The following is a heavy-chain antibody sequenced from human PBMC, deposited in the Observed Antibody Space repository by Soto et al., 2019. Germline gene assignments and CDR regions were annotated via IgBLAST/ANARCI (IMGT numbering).Heavy chain of an antibody. CDR3: ARGNGWHLY. CDR2: SYYTGST. CDR1: GASVNNYY. D-gene: IGHD6-19*01. J-gene: IGHJ4*02. Sequence: SETLSLTCTVSGASVNNYYWSWVRQPPGKGLEWIGYSYYTGSTNYNPSLKSRVTISVDTSKNQFSLKLNSATTADTAVYYCARGNGWHLYWGQGTLVTVSS. V-gene: IGHV4-59*02.